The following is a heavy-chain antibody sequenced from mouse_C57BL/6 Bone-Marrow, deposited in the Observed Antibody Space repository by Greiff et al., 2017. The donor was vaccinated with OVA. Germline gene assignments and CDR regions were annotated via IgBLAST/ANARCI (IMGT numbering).Heavy chain of an antibody. CDR3: DYYGSSYPYWYFDV. J-gene: IGHJ1*03. CDR1: GYTFTSYG. Sequence: VKLQQSGAELARPGASVKLSCKASGYTFTSYGISWVKQRTGQGLEWIGEIYPRSGNTYYNEKFKGKATLTADKSSSTAYMELRSLTSEDSAVYFCDYYGSSYPYWYFDVWGTGTTVTVSS. V-gene: IGHV1-81*01. CDR2: IYPRSGNT. D-gene: IGHD1-1*01.